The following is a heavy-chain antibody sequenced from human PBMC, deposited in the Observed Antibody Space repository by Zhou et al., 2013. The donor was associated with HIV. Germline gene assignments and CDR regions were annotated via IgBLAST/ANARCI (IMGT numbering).Heavy chain of an antibody. J-gene: IGHJ4*02. V-gene: IGHV1-69*05. CDR1: GGTFSSYA. D-gene: IGHD6-19*01. CDR2: IIPIFGTA. Sequence: QVQLVQSGAEVKKPGSSVKVSCKASGGTFSSYAISWVRQAPGQGLEWMGGIIPIFGTANYAQKFQGRVTITTDESTSTAYMELSSLRSEDTAVYYCARDSIAAAGTYSSGWYYFDYWGQGTLVTVSS. CDR3: ARDSIAAAGTYSSGWYYFDY.